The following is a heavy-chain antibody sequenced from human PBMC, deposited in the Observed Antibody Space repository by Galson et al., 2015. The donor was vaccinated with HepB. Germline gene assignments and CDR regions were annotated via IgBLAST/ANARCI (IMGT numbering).Heavy chain of an antibody. V-gene: IGHV3-23*01. CDR3: AKAESAAYSISSYDL. D-gene: IGHD6-6*01. J-gene: IGHJ4*02. CDR1: GFIFSNYA. Sequence: SLRLSCATSGFIFSNYAMTWIRQAPGKGLEWVSAISGSGAMTYYLQSVRGRFTISRDNSKNTLFLILNSLRAEDTAVYYCAKAESAAYSISSYDLWGQGTLLSVSS. CDR2: ISGSGAMT.